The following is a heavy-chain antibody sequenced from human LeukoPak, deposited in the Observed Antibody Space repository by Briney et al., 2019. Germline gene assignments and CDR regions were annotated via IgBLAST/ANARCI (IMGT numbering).Heavy chain of an antibody. V-gene: IGHV3-7*01. CDR3: ARDRALYDSRRGYYYTEDDY. CDR1: GFTFSSYW. Sequence: GGSLLLSCAASGFTFSSYWMSWVRPAPGKGLEWVANINQDGSEKYYVDSVKGRFSISRDSARSSLYLQMNTLRADDTAVYYCARDRALYDSRRGYYYTEDDYWGQGTLVTVSS. D-gene: IGHD3-22*01. J-gene: IGHJ4*02. CDR2: INQDGSEK.